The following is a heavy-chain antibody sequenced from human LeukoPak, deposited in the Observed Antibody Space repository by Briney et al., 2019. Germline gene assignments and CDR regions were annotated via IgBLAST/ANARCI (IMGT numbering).Heavy chain of an antibody. CDR3: ARASIAMIVVVPYYFDY. CDR2: MNPNSGNT. CDR1: GYTFTSYD. D-gene: IGHD3-22*01. Sequence: GASVKVSXKASGYTFTSYDINRVRQATGQGLEWMGWMNPNSGNTGYAQKFQGRVTMTRNTSISTAYMELSSLRSEDTAVYYCARASIAMIVVVPYYFDYWGQRTLVTVSS. J-gene: IGHJ4*02. V-gene: IGHV1-8*01.